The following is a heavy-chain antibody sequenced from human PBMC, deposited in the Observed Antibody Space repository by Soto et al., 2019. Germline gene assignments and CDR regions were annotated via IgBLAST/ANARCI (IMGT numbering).Heavy chain of an antibody. CDR3: ARRSCISPSCHYYGLDV. CDR2: IIPMFGTG. J-gene: IGHJ6*02. Sequence: QVQLVQSGAEVKKPGSSVKVSCKASGGTFSSYTISWVRQAPGQGLEWMGGIIPMFGTGNYAQKFQGRVTITADESRNTAYMELSSLRSEDTAVYYCARRSCISPSCHYYGLDVWGQGTTVTVSS. CDR1: GGTFSSYT. V-gene: IGHV1-69*12. D-gene: IGHD2-2*01.